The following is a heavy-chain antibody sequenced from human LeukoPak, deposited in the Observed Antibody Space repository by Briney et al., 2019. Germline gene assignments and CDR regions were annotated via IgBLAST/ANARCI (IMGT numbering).Heavy chain of an antibody. CDR2: ISGSGGST. CDR3: AKGGEQQPYFDY. Sequence: GGSLRLSCAASGFTFSSYAMSWVRQAPGKGLEWVSAISGSGGSTYYADSVKGRVTISRDNSKNTRYLQMNSLRAEDTDVYYCAKGGEQQPYFDYWGQGTLVTVSS. CDR1: GFTFSSYA. V-gene: IGHV3-23*01. D-gene: IGHD6-13*01. J-gene: IGHJ4*02.